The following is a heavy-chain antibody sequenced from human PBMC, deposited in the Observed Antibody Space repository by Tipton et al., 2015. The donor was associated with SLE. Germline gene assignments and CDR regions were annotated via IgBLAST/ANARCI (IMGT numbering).Heavy chain of an antibody. J-gene: IGHJ5*02. D-gene: IGHD3-22*01. V-gene: IGHV4-39*07. CDR3: PIYYHDSTGLHWFDP. CDR2: INYGGIT. Sequence: TLSLTCTVSGGSISSSSYYWGWIRQPPGKGLEWIGSINYGGITYYNPSLKSRVTISLDMSKNQFSLRLSSVTAADTAVYYCPIYYHDSTGLHWFDPWGQGTLVTVSS. CDR1: GGSISSSSYY.